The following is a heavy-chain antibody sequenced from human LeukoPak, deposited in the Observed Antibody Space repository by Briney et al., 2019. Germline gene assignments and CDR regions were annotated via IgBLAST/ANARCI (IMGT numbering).Heavy chain of an antibody. V-gene: IGHV1-2*04. D-gene: IGHD4-17*01. CDR1: GYTITGYY. CDR3: ARGTYDYGDYVDY. Sequence: GASVKVSCKASGYTITGYYMHWVRQAPGQGLEWMGWINPNSGGTNYAQKFQGWVTMTRDTSISTAYMELSRLRSDDTAVYYCARGTYDYGDYVDYWGQGTLVTVSS. J-gene: IGHJ4*02. CDR2: INPNSGGT.